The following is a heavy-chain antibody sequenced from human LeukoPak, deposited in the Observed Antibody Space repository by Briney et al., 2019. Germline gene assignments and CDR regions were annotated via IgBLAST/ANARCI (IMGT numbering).Heavy chain of an antibody. CDR2: IYHSGST. Sequence: TLSLTCAVSGYSISSGYYWGWIRQPPGKGLGWIGSIYHSGSTYYNPSLKSRVTISVDTSKNQFSLKLSSVTAADTAVYYCARHPLRVRYQLLKILGRHYYMDVWGKGATVTVSS. D-gene: IGHD2-2*01. V-gene: IGHV4-38-2*01. CDR1: GYSISSGYY. CDR3: ARHPLRVRYQLLKILGRHYYMDV. J-gene: IGHJ6*03.